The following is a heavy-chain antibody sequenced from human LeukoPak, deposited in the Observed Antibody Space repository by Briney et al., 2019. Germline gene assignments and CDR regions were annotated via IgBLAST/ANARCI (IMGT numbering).Heavy chain of an antibody. CDR1: GGSFSGYY. J-gene: IGHJ4*02. Sequence: SETLSLTCAVYGGSFSGYYWSWIRQPLGKGLEWIGEINHSGSTNYNPSLKSRVTISVDTSKNQFSLKLRSVTAADTAVYYCARLWFGELVTDSWGQGTLVTVSS. V-gene: IGHV4-34*01. D-gene: IGHD3-10*01. CDR3: ARLWFGELVTDS. CDR2: INHSGST.